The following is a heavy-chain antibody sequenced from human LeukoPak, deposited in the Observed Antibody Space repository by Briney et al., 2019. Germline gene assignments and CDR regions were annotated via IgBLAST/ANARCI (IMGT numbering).Heavy chain of an antibody. CDR1: GFTFSSYS. Sequence: GGSLRLSCAASGFTFSSYSMNWVRQAPGKGLEWASSISSSSSYIYYADSVKGRLTISRDNAKNSLYLQMNSLRAEDTAVYYCARKHDSSGYYYLEDPDPNDYWGQGTLVTVSS. CDR2: ISSSSSYI. D-gene: IGHD3-22*01. CDR3: ARKHDSSGYYYLEDPDPNDY. J-gene: IGHJ4*02. V-gene: IGHV3-21*01.